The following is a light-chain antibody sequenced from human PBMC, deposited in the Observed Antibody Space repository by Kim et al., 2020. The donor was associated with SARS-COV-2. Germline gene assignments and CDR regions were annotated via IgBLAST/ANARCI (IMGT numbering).Light chain of an antibody. CDR1: QSVSSSS. Sequence: EIVLTQSPGTLSLSPGERATLSCRASQSVSSSSLGWYQQKPGQAPRLLIYGVSSRATGIPDRFSGSGSGTDFTLTVSRLEPEDFAVYYCQQYGSSPRTFGQGTKVDIK. V-gene: IGKV3-20*01. CDR2: GVS. CDR3: QQYGSSPRT. J-gene: IGKJ1*01.